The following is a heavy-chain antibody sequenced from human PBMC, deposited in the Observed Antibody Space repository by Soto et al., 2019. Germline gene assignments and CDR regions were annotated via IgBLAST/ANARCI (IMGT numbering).Heavy chain of an antibody. V-gene: IGHV1-2*02. D-gene: IGHD3-3*01. Sequence: QLHLVQSGAVVKKPGASVTVSCSASGYPVTAYYMHWVRQAPGRGLEWMGGINPATGAAKYTQTFQGRVTRPRDPSTITVFRELSGLTSEDTAVFYCARGGGVGVAGSAAFDMWGQGTLVTVSS. CDR3: ARGGGVGVAGSAAFDM. CDR2: INPATGAA. CDR1: GYPVTAYY. J-gene: IGHJ3*02.